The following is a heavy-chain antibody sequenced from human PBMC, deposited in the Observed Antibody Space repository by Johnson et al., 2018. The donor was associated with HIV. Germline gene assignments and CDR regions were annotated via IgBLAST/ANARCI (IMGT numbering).Heavy chain of an antibody. CDR2: ISDSGST. CDR1: GFTFASSA. D-gene: IGHD6-13*01. CDR3: ARDFKDSSSWYGAFDI. J-gene: IGHJ3*02. Sequence: VQLVESGGGLEQPGGSLRLSCAASGFTFASSAMSWVRQAPGKGLEWVSAISDSGSTYYADSVKGRFTISRDNSKNTLYLQMNSLRAEDTAVYYCARDFKDSSSWYGAFDIWGQGTMVTVSS. V-gene: IGHV3-23*04.